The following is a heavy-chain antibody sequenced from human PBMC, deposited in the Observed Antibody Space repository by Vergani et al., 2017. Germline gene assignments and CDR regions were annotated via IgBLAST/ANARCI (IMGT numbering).Heavy chain of an antibody. CDR3: ARARCIETCYMSNWLDS. D-gene: IGHD3-9*01. Sequence: DVHLAESGGGFFQPGGSLRLSCSASGFSFNSYWMHWVRHVPGKGLLWVSRIKSDGSITAYAASVKGRFTISRDNAQNTLYLQMNSLRVEDTGVYYCARARCIETCYMSNWLDSWGQGTLVTVSS. V-gene: IGHV3-74*03. CDR1: GFSFNSYW. CDR2: IKSDGSIT. J-gene: IGHJ5*01.